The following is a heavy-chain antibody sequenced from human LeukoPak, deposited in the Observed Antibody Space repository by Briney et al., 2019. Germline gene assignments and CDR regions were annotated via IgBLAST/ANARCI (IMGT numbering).Heavy chain of an antibody. Sequence: GGSLRLSCAASGFTYSSYSMSWVRQAPGKGLEWVSFISRDGGTIDYADSVKGRFTISRDNAKNSLYLQMSRLRGEDTAVYYCARAYQLLSSSYFDYWGQGTLVTVSS. CDR3: ARAYQLLSSSYFDY. CDR1: GFTYSSYS. D-gene: IGHD2-2*01. V-gene: IGHV3-48*04. J-gene: IGHJ4*02. CDR2: ISRDGGTI.